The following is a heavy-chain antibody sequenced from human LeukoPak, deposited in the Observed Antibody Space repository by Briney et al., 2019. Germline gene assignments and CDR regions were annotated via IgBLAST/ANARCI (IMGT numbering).Heavy chain of an antibody. Sequence: AGGSLRLSCEPSGFPFSSYWMLWVRQAPGKGLVWVSRISGDGTIKTYADFVRGRFIVSRDNTKNILYLQMNGLKVEDTATYFCSRSQFDYWGQGVLVTVSS. CDR2: ISGDGTIK. CDR3: SRSQFDY. CDR1: GFPFSSYW. V-gene: IGHV3-74*03. J-gene: IGHJ4*02.